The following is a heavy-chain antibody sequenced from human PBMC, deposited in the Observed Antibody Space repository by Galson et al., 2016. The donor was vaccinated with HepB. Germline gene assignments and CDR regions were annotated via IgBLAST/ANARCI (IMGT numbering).Heavy chain of an antibody. J-gene: IGHJ4*02. D-gene: IGHD6-25*01. CDR2: IYSAGDT. CDR1: GFTVSDNY. V-gene: IGHV3-53*01. CDR3: ARDTDSGSRADW. Sequence: SLRLSCAASGFTVSDNYMSWVRQAPGKGLEWVSIIYSAGDTYYADSVKGRFTVSRDDSKNILYLQMHSLRPEDTAVYYCARDTDSGSRADWWGQGTLVTVSS.